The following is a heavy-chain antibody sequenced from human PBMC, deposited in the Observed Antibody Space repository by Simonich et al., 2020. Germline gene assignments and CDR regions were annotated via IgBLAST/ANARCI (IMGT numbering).Heavy chain of an antibody. CDR3: ARDTFLGYCSSTSCYDAFDI. D-gene: IGHD2-2*01. Sequence: QVQLVQSGAEVKKPGASVKVSCKASGYTFTGYYMHWVRQAPGQGPGEGREGRERSNPTMGSTNYAQKFQGRVTLTRDTSISTAYMELSRLRSDDTAVYYCARDTFLGYCSSTSCYDAFDIWGQGTMVTVSS. J-gene: IGHJ3*02. V-gene: IGHV1-2*06. CDR2: SNPTMGST. CDR1: GYTFTGYY.